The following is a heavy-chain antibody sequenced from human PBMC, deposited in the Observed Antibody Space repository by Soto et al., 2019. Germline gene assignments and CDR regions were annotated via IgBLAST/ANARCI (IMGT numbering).Heavy chain of an antibody. CDR2: IYPGDPDT. CDR1: GYSFTSYW. Sequence: PGESLKISCKGSGYSFTSYWIGWVRQMPVKGLEWMGIIYPGDPDTSYSPSFQGQVTISADKSISTAYLQWSSLKASDTAMYYCARSRGSSRYTGSEFDYWGQGTLVTVSS. D-gene: IGHD3-16*02. V-gene: IGHV5-51*01. CDR3: ARSRGSSRYTGSEFDY. J-gene: IGHJ4*02.